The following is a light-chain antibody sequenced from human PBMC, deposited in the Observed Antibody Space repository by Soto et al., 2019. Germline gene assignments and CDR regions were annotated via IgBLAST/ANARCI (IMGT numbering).Light chain of an antibody. CDR1: QGIRND. J-gene: IGKJ1*01. CDR3: LQDYNYPRT. CDR2: ATS. V-gene: IGKV1-6*01. Sequence: AIPMTQSPSSLSASVGDRVTITCRASQGIRNDLGWYQQKPGKAPKLLIYATSSLQSGVPSRFSGSGSGTDFTLTISSLQPEDFATYYCLQDYNYPRTFGQGTTVEIK.